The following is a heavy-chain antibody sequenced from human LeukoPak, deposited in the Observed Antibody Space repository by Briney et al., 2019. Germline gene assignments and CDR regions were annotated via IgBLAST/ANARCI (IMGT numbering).Heavy chain of an antibody. V-gene: IGHV3-23*01. CDR2: ISGSGGST. D-gene: IGHD3-9*01. CDR3: ARVHYDVLTCPFGY. CDR1: GFTFSSYA. J-gene: IGHJ4*02. Sequence: PGGSLRLSCAASGFTFSSYAMSWVRQAPGKGLEWVSDISGSGGSTYYADSVKGRFTISRENSKNTLWLQMNSLRAEDTAVYYCARVHYDVLTCPFGYRGPGTLVTVSS.